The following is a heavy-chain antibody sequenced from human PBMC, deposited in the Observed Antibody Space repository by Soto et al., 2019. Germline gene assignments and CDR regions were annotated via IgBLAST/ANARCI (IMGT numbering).Heavy chain of an antibody. V-gene: IGHV5-51*01. CDR2: IYPGDSDT. J-gene: IGHJ5*02. Sequence: GESLKISCKGSGYSFTSYWIGWVRQMPGKGLEWMGIIYPGDSDTRYSPSFQGQVTISADKSISTAYLQWSSLKASDTAMYYCARWGLAARFQSSWFDPWGQGTLVTVSS. D-gene: IGHD6-6*01. CDR1: GYSFTSYW. CDR3: ARWGLAARFQSSWFDP.